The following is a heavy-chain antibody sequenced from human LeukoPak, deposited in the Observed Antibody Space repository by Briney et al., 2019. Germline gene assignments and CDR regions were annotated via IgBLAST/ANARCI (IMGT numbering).Heavy chain of an antibody. D-gene: IGHD2-2*01. CDR3: ARAGGSTSIYFYGMDV. CDR2: IYNSWCTCYNPSLGST. Sequence: SETLSLTCSVSGVSITPYYWNWVRQFPGKGLEWIGYIYNSWCTCYNPSLGSTNYNPSLKSRLTISTDTSTNKFSLKLTSVTAADTAVYYCARAGGSTSIYFYGMDVWGQGTTVTVSS. V-gene: IGHV4-59*01. J-gene: IGHJ6*02. CDR1: GVSITPYY.